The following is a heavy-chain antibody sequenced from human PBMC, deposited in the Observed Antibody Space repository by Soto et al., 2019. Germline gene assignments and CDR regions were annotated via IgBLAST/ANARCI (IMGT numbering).Heavy chain of an antibody. V-gene: IGHV3-23*01. CDR3: AKDRKGHYYGSGSYTFDY. CDR1: GFTFSSYA. CDR2: ISGSGGST. J-gene: IGHJ4*02. Sequence: GGSLRLSCAASGFTFSSYAMSWVRQAPGKGLEWVSAISGSGGSTYYADSVKGRFTISRDNSKNTLYLQMNSLRAEDTAVYYCAKDRKGHYYGSGSYTFDYWGQGTLVTVSS. D-gene: IGHD3-10*01.